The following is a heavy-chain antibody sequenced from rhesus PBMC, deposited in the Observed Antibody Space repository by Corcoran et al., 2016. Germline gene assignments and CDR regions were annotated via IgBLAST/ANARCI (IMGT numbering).Heavy chain of an antibody. D-gene: IGHD6-31*01. CDR1: GASISRNS. J-gene: IGHJ4*01. CDR3: ARQTGAAAGRYFDY. V-gene: IGHV4-165*01. Sequence: QVQLQESGPELVKHSETLSLSCAVSGASISRNSWSLIRQPPGEGVEWIGDFGGSCGSAKHNPSLNSRVTISTDTSKNQFSLKLSSVTAADTAVYYCARQTGAAAGRYFDYWGQGVLVTVSS. CDR2: FGGSCGSA.